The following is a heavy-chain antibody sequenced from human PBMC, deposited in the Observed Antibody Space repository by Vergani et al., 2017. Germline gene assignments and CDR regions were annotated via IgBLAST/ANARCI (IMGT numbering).Heavy chain of an antibody. CDR3: ARGNYXDSSGYYGTSDFDY. V-gene: IGHV4-34*01. CDR2: INHSGST. Sequence: QVQLQQWGAGLLKPSETLCLTCAVYGGSFSGYYWSWIRQPPGKGLEWIGEINHSGSTNYNPSLKSRVTISVDTSKNQFSLKLSSVTAADTAVYYCARGNYXDSSGYYGTSDFDYWGQGTLVTVSS. D-gene: IGHD3-22*01. CDR1: GGSFSGYY. J-gene: IGHJ4*02.